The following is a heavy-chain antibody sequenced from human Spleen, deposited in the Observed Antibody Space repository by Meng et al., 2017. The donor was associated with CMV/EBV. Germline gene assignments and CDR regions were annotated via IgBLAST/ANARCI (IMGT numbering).Heavy chain of an antibody. D-gene: IGHD3-3*01. CDR3: ARFLSDFWSGYYRGYYYGMDV. CDR1: GYSFATYW. J-gene: IGHJ6*02. CDR2: IYPDDSDT. Sequence: KVSCKGSGYSFATYWIGWVRQVPGKGLEWMGIIYPDDSDTRYSPSFQGQVTISADKSISTAYLQWSSLKASDSAMYYCARFLSDFWSGYYRGYYYGMDVWGQGTTVTVSS. V-gene: IGHV5-51*01.